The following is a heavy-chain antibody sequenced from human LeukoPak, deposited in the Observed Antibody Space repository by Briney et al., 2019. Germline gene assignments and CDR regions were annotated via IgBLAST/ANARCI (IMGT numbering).Heavy chain of an antibody. CDR1: GFTFSSHI. CDR3: AKCVLGYCSSTSCYADY. D-gene: IGHD2-2*01. J-gene: IGHJ4*02. Sequence: GGSLRLSCAASGFTFSSHIMSWVRQAPGKGLEWVSTISVSGGSTYYADSVKGRFTISRDNSKNTLFLQMNSLRAEDTAVYYCAKCVLGYCSSTSCYADYWGQGTLVTVSS. V-gene: IGHV3-23*01. CDR2: ISVSGGST.